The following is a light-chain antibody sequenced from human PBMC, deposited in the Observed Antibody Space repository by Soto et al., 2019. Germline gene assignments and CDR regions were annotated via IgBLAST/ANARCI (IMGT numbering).Light chain of an antibody. V-gene: IGLV2-14*01. CDR2: DVS. J-gene: IGLJ3*02. CDR1: SSDVGGYNY. CDR3: SSYTSSSTLV. Sequence: QSALTQPASVSGSPGQSITISCTGTSSDVGGYNYVSWYQQHPGKAPKLMIYDVSNRPSGVSNRFSGSKSGHTASLTISGLQDADEGDYYCSSYTSSSTLVFGGGTKLTVL.